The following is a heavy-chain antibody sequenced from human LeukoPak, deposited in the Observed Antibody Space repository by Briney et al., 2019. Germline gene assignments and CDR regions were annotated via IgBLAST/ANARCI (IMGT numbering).Heavy chain of an antibody. V-gene: IGHV5-51*01. CDR2: IYPGDSDT. D-gene: IGHD2-15*01. CDR1: GYSFTSYW. CDR3: ARYPYPGYCSGGSCYFYDY. J-gene: IGHJ4*02. Sequence: GESLKISCKGSGYSFTSYWIGWVRQMPGKGLEWMGIIYPGDSDTRYSPSFQGQVTISADKSISTAYPQWSSLKASDTAMYYCARYPYPGYCSGGSCYFYDYWGQGTLVTVSS.